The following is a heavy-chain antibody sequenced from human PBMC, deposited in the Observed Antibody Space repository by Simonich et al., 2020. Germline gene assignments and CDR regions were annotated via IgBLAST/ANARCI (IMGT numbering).Heavy chain of an antibody. Sequence: QVQLQESGPGLVKPSETLSLTCAVSGYSISSGYYWGWIRQPPGKGLEWIGSIYHSGSTYYNPSLKSRVTISVDTSKNQFSLKLSSVTAADTAVYYCARHGFTMTFDLWGRGTLVTVSS. CDR2: IYHSGST. CDR3: ARHGFTMTFDL. CDR1: GYSISSGYY. D-gene: IGHD3-22*01. J-gene: IGHJ2*01. V-gene: IGHV4-38-2*01.